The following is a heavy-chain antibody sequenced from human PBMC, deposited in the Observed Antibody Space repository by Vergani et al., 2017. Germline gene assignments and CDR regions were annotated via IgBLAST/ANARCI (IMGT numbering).Heavy chain of an antibody. CDR3: ARVQELYDFWGSYRVRYYYYMDF. Sequence: VQLVESGGGLVQPGGSLRLSCAASGFNVSSKYMSWIRQPPGKGLEWIGEINHSGSTNYNPSLKSRVTLSVDTSKDQFSLKLSSMTTADTAVYYCARVQELYDFWGSYRVRYYYYMDFWRKGTTITVS. CDR1: GFNVSSKY. J-gene: IGHJ6*03. V-gene: IGHV4-34*01. D-gene: IGHD3-3*01. CDR2: INHSGST.